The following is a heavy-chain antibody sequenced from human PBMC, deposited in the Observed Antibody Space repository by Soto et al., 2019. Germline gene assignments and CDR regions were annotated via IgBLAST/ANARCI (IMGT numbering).Heavy chain of an antibody. CDR1: GFTFSSYW. CDR2: IKQDGSEK. J-gene: IGHJ6*03. D-gene: IGHD4-17*01. Sequence: GGSLRLSCAASGFTFSSYWMSWVRQAPGKGLEWVANIKQDGSEKYYVDSVKGRFTISRDNAKNSLYLQMNSLRAEDTAVYYCARVIRMTTVTPLYYYYYMDVWGKGTKVTVSS. V-gene: IGHV3-7*01. CDR3: ARVIRMTTVTPLYYYYYMDV.